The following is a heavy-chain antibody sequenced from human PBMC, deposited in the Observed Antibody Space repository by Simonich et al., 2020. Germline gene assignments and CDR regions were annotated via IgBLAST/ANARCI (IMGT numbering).Heavy chain of an antibody. V-gene: IGHV1-2*02. Sequence: QVQLVQSGAEVKKPGASVKVSCKASGYTFTGYYMHWVRQAPGQGLEWMGWINPTSGARNDAKKCQGRVTMTRDTSISTAYMERSRLRSDDTAVYYCARGGVRSSSWYWYFDLWGRGTLVTVSS. D-gene: IGHD6-13*01. J-gene: IGHJ2*01. CDR3: ARGGVRSSSWYWYFDL. CDR2: INPTSGAR. CDR1: GYTFTGYY.